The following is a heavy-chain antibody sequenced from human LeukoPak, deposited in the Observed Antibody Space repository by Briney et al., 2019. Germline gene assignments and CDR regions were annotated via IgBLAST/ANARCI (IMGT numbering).Heavy chain of an antibody. J-gene: IGHJ3*02. D-gene: IGHD3-9*01. CDR2: ISYDGSNK. Sequence: GGSLRLSCAASGFSLSSYGMHWVRQAPGKGLEWVAVISYDGSNKYYADSVKGRFTISRDNSKNTLYLQMNSLRAEDTAVYYCAKELTSLLRYFGWLPKVDAFDIWGQGTMVTVSS. CDR1: GFSLSSYG. CDR3: AKELTSLLRYFGWLPKVDAFDI. V-gene: IGHV3-30*18.